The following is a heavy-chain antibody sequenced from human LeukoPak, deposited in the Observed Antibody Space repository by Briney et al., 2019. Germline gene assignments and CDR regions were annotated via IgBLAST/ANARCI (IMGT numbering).Heavy chain of an antibody. CDR1: GFTFSSYS. CDR2: ISSSSSTI. CDR3: ARDGGWELLYAFDI. V-gene: IGHV3-48*01. D-gene: IGHD1-26*01. J-gene: IGHJ3*02. Sequence: PGGSLRLSCAAPGFTFSSYSMNWVRQAPGKGLEWVSYISSSSSTIYYADSVKGRFTISRDNAKNSLYLQMNSLRAEDTAVYYCARDGGWELLYAFDIWGQGTMVTVSS.